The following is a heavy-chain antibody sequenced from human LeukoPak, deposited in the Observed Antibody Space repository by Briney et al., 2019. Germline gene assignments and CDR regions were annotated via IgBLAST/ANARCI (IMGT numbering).Heavy chain of an antibody. J-gene: IGHJ3*02. CDR1: GFTFSSYS. D-gene: IGHD2-8*02. Sequence: PGGSLRLSCAASGFTFSSYSMNWVRQAPGKGLEWVSYISSSSSYIYYADSVKGRFTISRDNAKNSLYLQMNSLRAENTAVYYCARDTDDAFDIWGQGTMVTVSS. CDR3: ARDTDDAFDI. V-gene: IGHV3-21*05. CDR2: ISSSSSYI.